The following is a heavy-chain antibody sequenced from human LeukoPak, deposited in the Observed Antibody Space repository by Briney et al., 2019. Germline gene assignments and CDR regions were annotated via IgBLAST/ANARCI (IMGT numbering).Heavy chain of an antibody. J-gene: IGHJ4*02. CDR1: GFTFSTYA. Sequence: GGSLRLSCAASGFTFSTYAMSWVRQAPGKGLEWASAISGSGGSTYYADSVRGPFTISRDSSKNTLYLQMNSLRAEDTAVYYCAKYYSDSSSYIDYWGQGTLVTVSS. CDR3: AKYYSDSSSYIDY. D-gene: IGHD3-22*01. V-gene: IGHV3-23*01. CDR2: ISGSGGST.